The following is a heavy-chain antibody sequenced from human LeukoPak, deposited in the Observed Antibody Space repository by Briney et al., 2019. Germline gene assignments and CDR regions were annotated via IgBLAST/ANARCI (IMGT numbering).Heavy chain of an antibody. CDR1: GFSFSSYS. J-gene: IGHJ4*02. D-gene: IGHD2/OR15-2a*01. CDR2: ISGSGNAK. V-gene: IGHV3-48*01. Sequence: PGGSLRLSCAASGFSFSSYSMNWVRQAPGKGLGWVSYISGSGNAKHYTDSVKGRFTISRDNAKNALYLQMNSLRAEDTAVYFCARDYVYAFDYWGQGTLVTVSS. CDR3: ARDYVYAFDY.